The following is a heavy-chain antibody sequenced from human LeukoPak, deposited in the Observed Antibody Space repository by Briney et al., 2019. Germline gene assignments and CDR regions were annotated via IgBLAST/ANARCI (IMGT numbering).Heavy chain of an antibody. Sequence: GGSLRLSCAASGFTFSDYYMSWIRQAPGKGLEWVSYISSTGSYTHYTDSVKGRFTISRDNAKNSLYLQMNSLRAEDTAVYYCARHPDGSLSLDYWGQGTLVTVSS. CDR3: ARHPDGSLSLDY. CDR2: ISSTGSYT. V-gene: IGHV3-11*06. CDR1: GFTFSDYY. D-gene: IGHD1-26*01. J-gene: IGHJ4*02.